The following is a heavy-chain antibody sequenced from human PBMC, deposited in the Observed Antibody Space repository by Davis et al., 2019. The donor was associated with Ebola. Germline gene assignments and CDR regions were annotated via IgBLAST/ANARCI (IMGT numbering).Heavy chain of an antibody. CDR3: WKYPNWGSGY. V-gene: IGHV3-23*01. Sequence: GESLKISCEASGFSFGSHDMNWVRQAPGKGLEWVSNINGRGDSTSYSASVRGRFTISRDNSRNALHLQMNSLRVDDTATYYCWKYPNWGSGYWGQGTLVTVSS. CDR2: INGRGDST. J-gene: IGHJ4*02. CDR1: GFSFGSHD. D-gene: IGHD7-27*01.